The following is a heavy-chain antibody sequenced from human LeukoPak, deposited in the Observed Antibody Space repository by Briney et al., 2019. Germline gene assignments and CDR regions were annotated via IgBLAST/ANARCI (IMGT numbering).Heavy chain of an antibody. CDR1: AYSISSGYY. Sequence: PSETLSLTCVVSAYSISSGYYWGWIRPPPGKGLEWIGSIFHTGRTYYNPSLMGRVTLSVDTSKNQFSLRLMSVTAADTAVYYCARSQANEGMGYWGQGALVTVSS. J-gene: IGHJ4*02. CDR3: ARSQANEGMGY. D-gene: IGHD3-10*01. CDR2: IFHTGRT. V-gene: IGHV4-38-2*01.